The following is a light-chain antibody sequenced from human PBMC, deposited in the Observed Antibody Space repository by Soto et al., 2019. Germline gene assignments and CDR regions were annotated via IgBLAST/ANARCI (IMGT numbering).Light chain of an antibody. CDR3: YSTDSSGNYGV. Sequence: SYELTQPPSVSVSPGQTARITCSGDALPKKYAYWYQQKSGHAPVLVIYEDSKRPSGIPERFSGYSSGTMATLTISGAQVEEEADYYCYSTDSSGNYGVFGGGTKVTVL. J-gene: IGLJ3*02. CDR2: EDS. V-gene: IGLV3-10*01. CDR1: ALPKKY.